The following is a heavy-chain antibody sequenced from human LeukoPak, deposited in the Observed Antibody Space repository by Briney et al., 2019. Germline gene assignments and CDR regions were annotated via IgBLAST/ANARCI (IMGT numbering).Heavy chain of an antibody. CDR2: ITTDETT. D-gene: IGHD2-21*01. V-gene: IGHV3-74*01. CDR3: AREVVKGYTFDY. CDR1: GFPFSISW. J-gene: IGHJ4*02. Sequence: GGSLRLSCAASGFPFSISWMHWFRQVPGKGLMWVSRITTDETTTYADSVRGRFTISRDNAKNTLYLQMNSLRAEDTAVYYCAREVVKGYTFDYWGQGTLVTVSS.